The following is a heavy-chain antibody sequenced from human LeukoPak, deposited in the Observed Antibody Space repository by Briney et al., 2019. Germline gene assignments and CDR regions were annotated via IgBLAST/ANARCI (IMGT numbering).Heavy chain of an antibody. V-gene: IGHV4-39*01. CDR2: IYYSGST. Sequence: PSETLSLTCTVSGGPISSSSYFWGWIRQPPGKGLEWIGSIYYSGSTYYNPSLKSRVTISVDTSKYQFSLKLSSVTAADTAVYYCATGNNAWYAIGGLWGQGTLVTVSS. CDR1: GGPISSSSYF. CDR3: ATGNNAWYAIGGL. J-gene: IGHJ4*02. D-gene: IGHD1/OR15-1a*01.